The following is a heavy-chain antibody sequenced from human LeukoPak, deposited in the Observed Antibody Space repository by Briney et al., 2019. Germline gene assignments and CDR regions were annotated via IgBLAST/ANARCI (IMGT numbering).Heavy chain of an antibody. CDR2: IYPGDSDT. CDR3: AIYSDTYYFDH. D-gene: IGHD1-26*01. V-gene: IGHV5-51*01. Sequence: GESLKISCKGSEYSFSSNWIGWVRQMPGKGLEWMGIIYPGDSDTRYSPSFQGQVTISADKSISTAYLQWSSLKASDTAMYYCAIYSDTYYFDHWGQGTLVTVSS. J-gene: IGHJ4*02. CDR1: EYSFSSNW.